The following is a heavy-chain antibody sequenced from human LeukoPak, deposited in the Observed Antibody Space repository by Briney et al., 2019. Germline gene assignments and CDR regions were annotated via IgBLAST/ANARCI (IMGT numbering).Heavy chain of an antibody. D-gene: IGHD6-13*01. CDR1: GGSISSYY. Sequence: SETLSLTCTVSGGSISSYYWSWIRQPPGKGLEWIGYIYYSGSTNYNPSLKSRVTISVDTSKNQFSLKLSSVTAADTAVYYCARDGVGAAAGTRYFDLWGRGTLVTVSS. CDR3: ARDGVGAAAGTRYFDL. J-gene: IGHJ2*01. CDR2: IYYSGST. V-gene: IGHV4-59*12.